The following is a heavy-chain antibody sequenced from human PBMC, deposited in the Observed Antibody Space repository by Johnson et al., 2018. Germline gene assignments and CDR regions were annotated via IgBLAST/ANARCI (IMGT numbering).Heavy chain of an antibody. D-gene: IGHD3-22*01. V-gene: IGHV3-48*01. CDR2: ISSSSRTI. Sequence: VQLVQSGGGLVQPVGSLRLSCEATGLSFSSYSLNWVRQAPGKGLEWISYISSSSRTIYYADSVKGRFTISRDDAKNSLYLQMNSLRAEDTAVYYCARVTTDFYDSSGYGFQHWGQGTLVTVSS. CDR3: ARVTTDFYDSSGYGFQH. J-gene: IGHJ1*01. CDR1: GLSFSSYS.